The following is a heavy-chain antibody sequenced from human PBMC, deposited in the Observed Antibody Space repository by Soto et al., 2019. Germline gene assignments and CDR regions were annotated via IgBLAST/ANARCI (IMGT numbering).Heavy chain of an antibody. D-gene: IGHD6-6*01. CDR3: ARGIATRPVFAFDV. CDR1: GFSLTTSGVG. CDR2: IYWSGDE. V-gene: IGHV2-5*01. J-gene: IGHJ3*01. Sequence: SGPTLVNPTQTLTLTCSFSGFSLTTSGVGVGWIRQPPGKALEWLAHIYWSGDEHYRPSLKSRLSITKDASKNQVVLTMTNMDPVDTATYYCARGIATRPVFAFDVWGQGTMVTVSS.